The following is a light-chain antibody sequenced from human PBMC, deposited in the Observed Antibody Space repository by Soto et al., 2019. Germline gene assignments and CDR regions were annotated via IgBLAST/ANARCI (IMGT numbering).Light chain of an antibody. CDR2: GAS. V-gene: IGKV3-15*01. J-gene: IGKJ2*01. Sequence: VLTQSPGTLSLSPGERGTLSCRASQSISSNFVAWYQQKPGQAPRLLIYGASTRASGIPARFSGSGSGTEFTLTISSLQSEDFAVYYCQQYYNWPMYTFGLGTKLEI. CDR1: QSISSN. CDR3: QQYYNWPMYT.